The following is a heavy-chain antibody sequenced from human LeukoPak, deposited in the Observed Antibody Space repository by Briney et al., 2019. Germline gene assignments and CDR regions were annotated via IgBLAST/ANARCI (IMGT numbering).Heavy chain of an antibody. J-gene: IGHJ4*02. Sequence: ASVKVSRKASGGTFSSYAISWVRQAPGQGLEWMGRIIPIFGTANYAQKFQGRVTITADESTSAAYMELSSLRSEDTAVYYCARPSIDCSSTSCYSGGFDYWAQGTLVTVSS. D-gene: IGHD2-2*01. CDR3: ARPSIDCSSTSCYSGGFDY. CDR1: GGTFSSYA. CDR2: IIPIFGTA. V-gene: IGHV1-69*13.